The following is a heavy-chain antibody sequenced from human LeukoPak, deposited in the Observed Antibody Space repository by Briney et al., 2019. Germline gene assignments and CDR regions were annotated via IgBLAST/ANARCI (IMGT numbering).Heavy chain of an antibody. Sequence: GASVKVSCKASGYTFTGYYMHWVRQAPGQGLEWMGWINPNSGGTNYAQKFQGRVTMTRDTSISTAYMELSRLRSDDTAVYYCARLNSPYSSSWPTFDYWGQGTLVTVSS. CDR3: ARLNSPYSSSWPTFDY. V-gene: IGHV1-2*02. J-gene: IGHJ4*02. D-gene: IGHD6-13*01. CDR1: GYTFTGYY. CDR2: INPNSGGT.